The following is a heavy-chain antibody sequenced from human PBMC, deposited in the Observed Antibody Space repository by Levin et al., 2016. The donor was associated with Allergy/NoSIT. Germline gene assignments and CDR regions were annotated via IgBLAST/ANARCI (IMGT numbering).Heavy chain of an antibody. J-gene: IGHJ6*03. CDR2: INTDTGNP. Sequence: ASVKVSCKASGYTISTYAIAWVRQAPGQGPEWMGWINTDTGNPTYAQDFTGRFVFSLDTSVNTAYLEINFLGAEDTAIYYCARYFKGGQKNRYYYYMDVWGKGTTVIVSS. CDR3: ARYFKGGQKNRYYYYMDV. V-gene: IGHV7-4-1*02. CDR1: GYTISTYA. D-gene: IGHD2-15*01.